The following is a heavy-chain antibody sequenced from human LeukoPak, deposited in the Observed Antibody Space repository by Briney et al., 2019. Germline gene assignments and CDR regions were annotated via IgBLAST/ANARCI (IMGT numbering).Heavy chain of an antibody. J-gene: IGHJ1*01. V-gene: IGHV4-59*08. D-gene: IGHD3-22*01. Sequence: SETLSLTCTVSGGSISSYYWSWIRQPPGKGLEWIGYIYYSGSTNYNPSLKSRVTISVDTSKNQFSLKLSSVTAADTAVYYCARHYDSSGYDPPAEYFQHWGQGTLVTVSS. CDR2: IYYSGST. CDR1: GGSISSYY. CDR3: ARHYDSSGYDPPAEYFQH.